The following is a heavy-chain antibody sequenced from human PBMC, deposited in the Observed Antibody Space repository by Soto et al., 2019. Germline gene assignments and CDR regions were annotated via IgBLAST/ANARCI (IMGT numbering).Heavy chain of an antibody. V-gene: IGHV3-74*01. J-gene: IGHJ4*02. CDR1: GITFSSYW. Sequence: GGSLRLSCAASGITFSSYWMHWVRQAPGKGLVWVSRINSDGSSTSYADSVKGRFTISRDNAKNTLYLQMNSLRAEDTAVYYCARDDGAAARTWFDYWGLGTLVTVSS. CDR3: ARDDGAAARTWFDY. CDR2: INSDGSST. D-gene: IGHD6-13*01.